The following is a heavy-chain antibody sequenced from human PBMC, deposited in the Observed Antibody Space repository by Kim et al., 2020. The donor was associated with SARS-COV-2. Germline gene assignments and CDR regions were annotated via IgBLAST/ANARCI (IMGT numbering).Heavy chain of an antibody. Sequence: GGSLRLSCAASGFTFDDYAMHWVRQAPGKGLEWVSGISWNSGSIGYADSVKGRFTISRDNAKNSLYLQMNSLRAEDTALYYCAKDIGVGLFFVDTAMVGAFDVWGQGTMVTVSS. D-gene: IGHD5-18*01. CDR2: ISWNSGSI. CDR1: GFTFDDYA. CDR3: AKDIGVGLFFVDTAMVGAFDV. V-gene: IGHV3-9*01. J-gene: IGHJ3*01.